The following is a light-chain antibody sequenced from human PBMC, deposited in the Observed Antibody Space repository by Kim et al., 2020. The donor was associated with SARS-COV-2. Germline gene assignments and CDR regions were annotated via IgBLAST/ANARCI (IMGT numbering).Light chain of an antibody. CDR2: EVT. J-gene: IGLJ2*01. CDR3: SSYAGSNIVI. V-gene: IGLV2-8*01. CDR1: SSDIGDYDY. Sequence: GQSVSISCTGTSSDIGDYDYVSWYQQHPGKAPKLIIYEVTKRPSGVPDRFSGSKSGNTASLSVSGLQAEDEADFYCSSYAGSNIVIFGGGTQLTVL.